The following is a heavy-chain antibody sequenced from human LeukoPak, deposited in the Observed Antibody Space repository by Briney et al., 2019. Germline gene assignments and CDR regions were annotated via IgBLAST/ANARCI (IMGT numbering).Heavy chain of an antibody. CDR1: EYIFTDYY. Sequence: SVNVSCTSSEYIFTDYYIHWVRQARAQGRELMGWINPNSGGTDYAHRFQGRVTMTSEPSMHTAYMEPDRLTFDDRAVYYCAIASASGGYYYDYWGQGTLVTVSS. CDR2: INPNSGGT. V-gene: IGHV1-2*02. D-gene: IGHD3-22*01. J-gene: IGHJ4*02. CDR3: AIASASGGYYYDY.